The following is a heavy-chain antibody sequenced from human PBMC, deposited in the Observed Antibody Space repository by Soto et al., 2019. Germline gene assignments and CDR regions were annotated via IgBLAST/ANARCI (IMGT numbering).Heavy chain of an antibody. D-gene: IGHD2-2*01. CDR2: ITGSGVST. Sequence: EVQLLASGGGLVQPGGSLRLSCAASGLPFSSYVMTWVRQAPGTGLEWVSAITGSGVSTYYADSVKGRFTISRDNSRNTLYLQMNSQRAEDTAVFYWAKESTSGTTLDYWGQGTLVTAS. V-gene: IGHV3-23*01. J-gene: IGHJ4*02. CDR3: AKESTSGTTLDY. CDR1: GLPFSSYV.